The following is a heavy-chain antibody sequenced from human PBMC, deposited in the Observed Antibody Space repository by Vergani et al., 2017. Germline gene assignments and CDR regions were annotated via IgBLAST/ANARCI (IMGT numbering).Heavy chain of an antibody. CDR3: ARVNYDFFGTLFDY. CDR1: GGSISSGSYY. Sequence: QVQLQESGPGLVKPSQTLSLTCTVSGGSISSGSYYWSWIRQPAGKGLEWIGRIYTSGSTNYNPSLKSRVTISVDTSKNQFSLKLSSMTAADTAVYYCARVNYDFFGTLFDYWGQGTLVTVSS. CDR2: IYTSGST. V-gene: IGHV4-61*02. D-gene: IGHD3-3*01. J-gene: IGHJ4*02.